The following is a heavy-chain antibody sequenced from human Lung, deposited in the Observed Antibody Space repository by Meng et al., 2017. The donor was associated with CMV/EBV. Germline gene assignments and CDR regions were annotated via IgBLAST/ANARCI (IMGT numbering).Heavy chain of an antibody. CDR1: GYTFSSSA. CDR2: VSYDGSHK. J-gene: IGHJ6*02. CDR3: ARGIKEWSYFYYHAMEV. D-gene: IGHD3-3*01. Sequence: SCKASGYTFSSSAMHWVRQAPGKGLEWVAVVSYDGSHKYYADSVKGRFTISRDNSKNSLYLQMNSLRPEDTAVYYCARGIKEWSYFYYHAMEVWGQRSTVTISS. V-gene: IGHV3-30*04.